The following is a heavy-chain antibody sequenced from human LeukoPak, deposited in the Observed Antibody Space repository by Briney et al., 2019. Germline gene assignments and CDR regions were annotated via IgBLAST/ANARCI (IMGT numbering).Heavy chain of an antibody. J-gene: IGHJ5*02. D-gene: IGHD3-10*01. CDR3: ARDSGTTGEVKFDP. V-gene: IGHV4-59*01. Sequence: ASETLSLTCTVSGASISSYYWSWIRQPPGKGLEWIGYIVYSGSISGSTNYNPSLKSRVIMSVDTSKNQFSLRLSSVTAADTAVYYCARDSGTTGEVKFDPWGQGTLVTVSS. CDR2: IVYSGSISGST. CDR1: GASISSYY.